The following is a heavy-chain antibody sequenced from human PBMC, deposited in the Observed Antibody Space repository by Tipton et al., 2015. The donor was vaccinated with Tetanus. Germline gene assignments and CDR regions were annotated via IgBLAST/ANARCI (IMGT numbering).Heavy chain of an antibody. CDR1: GGSVSGGDYH. Sequence: TLSLTCTVSGGSVSGGDYHWSWIRQPPGKGLEWIGYVYYSGRTYYNPPLKSRVTISADMSKNQFSLKLTSVTAADTATYYCARKGVTYGQVVYWGQGTLVTVAS. CDR3: ARKGVTYGQVVY. D-gene: IGHD3-10*01. J-gene: IGHJ4*02. V-gene: IGHV4-30-4*08. CDR2: VYYSGRT.